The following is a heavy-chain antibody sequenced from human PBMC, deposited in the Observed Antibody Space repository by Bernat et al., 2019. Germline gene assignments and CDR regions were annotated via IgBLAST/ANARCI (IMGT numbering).Heavy chain of an antibody. V-gene: IGHV4-34*01. CDR1: GGSFSGYY. CDR2: INHSGST. Sequence: QVQLQQWGAGLLKPSETLSLTCAVYGGSFSGYYWSWIRQPPGKGLEWIGKINHSGSTNDNPSLKSRVTISVDTSKNQVSLKLSSVTAADTAVYYCARGSGGGDGMDVWGQGTTVTVSS. CDR3: ARGSGGGDGMDV. D-gene: IGHD2-15*01. J-gene: IGHJ6*02.